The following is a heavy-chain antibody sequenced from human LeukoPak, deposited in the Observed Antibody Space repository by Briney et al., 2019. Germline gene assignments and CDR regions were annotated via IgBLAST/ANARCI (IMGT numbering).Heavy chain of an antibody. CDR2: IYYSGST. D-gene: IGHD3-10*01. CDR3: ASSWDLSGLDY. Sequence: SSETLSLTCTVSGGSISSYYWSWIRQPPGKGLEWIGYIYYSGSTNYNPSLKSRVTISVDTPKNQFSLKLSSVTAADTAVYYCASSWDLSGLDYWGQGTLVTVSS. J-gene: IGHJ4*02. V-gene: IGHV4-59*01. CDR1: GGSISSYY.